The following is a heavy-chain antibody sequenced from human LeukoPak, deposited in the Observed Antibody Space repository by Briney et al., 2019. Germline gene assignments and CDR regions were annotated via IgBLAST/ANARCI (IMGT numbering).Heavy chain of an antibody. D-gene: IGHD2-15*01. CDR1: GGSISSYY. CDR3: AREGYCSGGSCYE. Sequence: SETLSLTCTVSGGSISSYYWSWIRQPPGEGLEWIGYIYYSGSTNYNPSLKSRVTISVDTSKNQFSLKLSSVTAADTAVYYCAREGYCSGGSCYEWGQGTLVTVSS. CDR2: IYYSGST. J-gene: IGHJ4*02. V-gene: IGHV4-59*12.